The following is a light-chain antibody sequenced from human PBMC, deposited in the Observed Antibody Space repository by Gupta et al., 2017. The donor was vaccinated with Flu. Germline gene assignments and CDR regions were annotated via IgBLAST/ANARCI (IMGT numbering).Light chain of an antibody. Sequence: EIVLTQSPGTLSLSPGERATLSCRASQTINRSYLAWYQQKPGQAPRLLIYGASTRAAGIPDRFSGSGSGTDFTLTISRREPEDFAVYFCQQYGSSVMYTFGQGTKLEI. CDR3: QQYGSSVMYT. CDR2: GAS. CDR1: QTINRSY. V-gene: IGKV3-20*01. J-gene: IGKJ2*01.